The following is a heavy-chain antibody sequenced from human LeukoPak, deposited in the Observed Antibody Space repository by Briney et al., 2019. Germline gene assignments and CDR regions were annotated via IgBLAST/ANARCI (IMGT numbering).Heavy chain of an antibody. CDR1: GFTVSSNY. CDR3: ARDPSLPYCSGGSCYSHYYYYGMDV. CDR2: IYSGGST. J-gene: IGHJ6*02. V-gene: IGHV3-53*01. D-gene: IGHD2-15*01. Sequence: GGSLRLSCAASGFTVSSNYTSWVRQAPGKGLEWVSVIYSGGSTYYADSVKGRFTISRDNSKNTLYLQMNSLRAEDTAVYYCARDPSLPYCSGGSCYSHYYYYGMDVWGQGTTVTASS.